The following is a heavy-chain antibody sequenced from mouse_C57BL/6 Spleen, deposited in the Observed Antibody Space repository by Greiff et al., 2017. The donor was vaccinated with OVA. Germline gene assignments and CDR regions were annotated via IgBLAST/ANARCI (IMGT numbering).Heavy chain of an antibody. J-gene: IGHJ2*01. CDR1: GFTFSDYG. Sequence: EVQLQESGGGLVKPGGSLKLSCAASGFTFSDYGMHWVRQAPEKGLEWVAYISSGSSTIYYADTVKGRFTISRDNAKNTLFLQMTSLRSEDTAMYYCARPGYYGSSYFDYWGQGTTLTVSS. V-gene: IGHV5-17*01. CDR3: ARPGYYGSSYFDY. CDR2: ISSGSSTI. D-gene: IGHD1-1*01.